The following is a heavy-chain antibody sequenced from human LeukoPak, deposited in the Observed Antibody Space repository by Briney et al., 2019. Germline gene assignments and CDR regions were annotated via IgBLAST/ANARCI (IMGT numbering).Heavy chain of an antibody. Sequence: ASVKVSCKASGGTFSSYAISWVRQAPGQGLEWMGRIIPIFGIANYAQKFQGRVTITADKSTSTAYMELSSLRSEDTAVYYCARRRGYSSYFDYWGQGTLVTVSS. D-gene: IGHD5-18*01. J-gene: IGHJ4*02. V-gene: IGHV1-69*04. CDR2: IIPIFGIA. CDR1: GGTFSSYA. CDR3: ARRRGYSSYFDY.